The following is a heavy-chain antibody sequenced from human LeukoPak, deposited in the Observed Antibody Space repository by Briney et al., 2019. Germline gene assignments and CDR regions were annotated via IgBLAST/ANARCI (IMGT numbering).Heavy chain of an antibody. V-gene: IGHV4-59*01. Sequence: LRLSCAASGFTFSYYPMHWIRRPPGKGLELIGYIYYSGSTNYNPSLKSRGTISVDTSKNQFSLKLSSVTAADTAVYYCARDRVAAASLDYWGQGTLVTVSS. CDR3: ARDRVAAASLDY. CDR1: GFTFSYYP. CDR2: IYYSGST. D-gene: IGHD6-13*01. J-gene: IGHJ4*02.